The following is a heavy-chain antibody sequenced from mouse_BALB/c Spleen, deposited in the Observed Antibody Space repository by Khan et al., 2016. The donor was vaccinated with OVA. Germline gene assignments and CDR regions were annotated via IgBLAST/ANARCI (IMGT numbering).Heavy chain of an antibody. Sequence: QIQLVQSGPELKKPGETVKISCKASGYTFTNYGMNWVKQAPGQGLKWMGWINTYIGEPTYADDFKGRFAFSLETSASTAYLQSNNLKNEDTATYFCARSNGNYWFAYWGQGTLVTVS. V-gene: IGHV9-3-1*01. CDR2: INTYIGEP. J-gene: IGHJ3*01. CDR3: ARSNGNYWFAY. D-gene: IGHD2-1*01. CDR1: GYTFTNYG.